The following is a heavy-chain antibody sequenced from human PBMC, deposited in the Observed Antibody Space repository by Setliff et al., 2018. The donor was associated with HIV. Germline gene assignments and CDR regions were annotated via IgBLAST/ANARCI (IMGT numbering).Heavy chain of an antibody. CDR3: ARDEGWFGELPMGWFDP. CDR2: ISAYNGNT. D-gene: IGHD3-10*01. J-gene: IGHJ5*02. V-gene: IGHV1-18*01. CDR1: GYTFTSYG. Sequence: ASVKVSCKASGYTFTSYGISWVRQAPGQGLEWMGWISAYNGNTNYAQKFQGRVTITRDTSASTAYMGLSSLRSEDTAVYYCARDEGWFGELPMGWFDPWGQGTLVTVSS.